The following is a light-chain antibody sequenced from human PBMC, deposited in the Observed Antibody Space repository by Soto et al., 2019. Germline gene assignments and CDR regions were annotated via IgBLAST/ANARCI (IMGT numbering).Light chain of an antibody. CDR3: SSYTSSSTQHVV. CDR1: SSDVGGYNY. V-gene: IGLV2-14*01. J-gene: IGLJ2*01. CDR2: DVS. Sequence: SVLTQPASVSGSPGQSITISCTGTSSDVGGYNYVSWYQQHPGKAPKLMIYDVSNRPSGVSNRFSGSKSGNTASLTISGLQAEDEADYYCSSYTSSSTQHVVFGGGTKLTVL.